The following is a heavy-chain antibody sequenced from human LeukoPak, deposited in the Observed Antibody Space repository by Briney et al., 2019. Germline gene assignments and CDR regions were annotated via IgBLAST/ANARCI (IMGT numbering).Heavy chain of an antibody. D-gene: IGHD3-3*01. CDR2: IRYDGSNK. CDR3: VRDFEWSFDT. V-gene: IGHV3-30*04. J-gene: IGHJ4*02. Sequence: GRSLRLSCAASGFTFSSYAMHWVRQAPGKGLEWVAFIRYDGSNKYYADSVKGRFTISRDNSKNTLYLQMNSLRPEDTALYYCVRDFEWSFDTWDQGTLVTVSS. CDR1: GFTFSSYA.